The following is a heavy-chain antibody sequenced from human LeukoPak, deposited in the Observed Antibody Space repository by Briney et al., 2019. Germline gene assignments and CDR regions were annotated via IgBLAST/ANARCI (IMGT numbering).Heavy chain of an antibody. CDR3: ARARTATIT. D-gene: IGHD5-12*01. Sequence: SETLALTCTGSGGSISGYYWSWIRQPPGEGLEWIGYIYYSGSTNYNPSLNSRVTISVDTSKNQFSLKLSSVTAADTAVSYCARARTATITWGQGTLVTVSS. CDR1: GGSISGYY. V-gene: IGHV4-59*01. J-gene: IGHJ5*02. CDR2: IYYSGST.